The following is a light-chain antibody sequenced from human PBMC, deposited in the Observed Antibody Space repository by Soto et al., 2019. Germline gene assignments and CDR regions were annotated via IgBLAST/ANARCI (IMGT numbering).Light chain of an antibody. CDR2: GAS. CDR1: QTVSGSY. V-gene: IGKV3-20*01. J-gene: IGKJ4*01. Sequence: ENVLTQSPGTLSLSPGEIATLSFSASQTVSGSYVAWYQQKPGQTPRLLIYGASSRATGIPDRFSGSGSGTDFTLTISRLEPEDFAVYHCQQYGDSPLTFGGGTKVDIK. CDR3: QQYGDSPLT.